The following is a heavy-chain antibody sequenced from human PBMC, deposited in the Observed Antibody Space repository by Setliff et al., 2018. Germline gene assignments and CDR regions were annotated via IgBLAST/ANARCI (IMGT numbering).Heavy chain of an antibody. CDR3: SKLVRYCTKTTCQRASGGEF. CDR2: ISAYTGNT. J-gene: IGHJ4*02. CDR1: GYTFSNYG. D-gene: IGHD2-8*01. Sequence: ASVKVSCKASGYTFSNYGITWVRQAPGQGLEWMGWISAYTGNTKFAQKFQGRVTMTTDTSTSTAYLELRSLTSDDTAVYYCSKLVRYCTKTTCQRASGGEFWGQGTLVTVSS. V-gene: IGHV1-18*01.